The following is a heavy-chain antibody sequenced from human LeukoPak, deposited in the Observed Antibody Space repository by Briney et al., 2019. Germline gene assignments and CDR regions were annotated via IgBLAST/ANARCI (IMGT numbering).Heavy chain of an antibody. Sequence: SQTLSLTCAVSGGSISSGGYSWSWIRQPPGKGLEWIGYIYHSGSTYYNPSLKSRVTISVDRSKNQFSLKLSSVTAADTAVYYCARHRYASPDRGIPAYPPDYWGQGTLVTVSS. CDR1: GGSISSGGYS. V-gene: IGHV4-30-2*01. CDR3: ARHRYASPDRGIPAYPPDY. CDR2: IYHSGST. D-gene: IGHD3-16*01. J-gene: IGHJ4*02.